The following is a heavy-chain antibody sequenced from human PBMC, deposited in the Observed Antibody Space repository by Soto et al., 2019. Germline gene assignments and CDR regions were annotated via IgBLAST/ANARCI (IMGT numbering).Heavy chain of an antibody. CDR1: GDTFSFYT. D-gene: IGHD3-10*01. J-gene: IGHJ4*02. Sequence: QVQLVQSGAEVKKPGSSVKVSCKASGDTFSFYTINWVRQAPGPGLEWMGRVNPIVSMSNYAQKFQGRVTITADKSTNTAYMQLSSLRSEDTAIYYCAASYGSGYRAFDYWGQGALVNVSS. CDR3: AASYGSGYRAFDY. CDR2: VNPIVSMS. V-gene: IGHV1-69*02.